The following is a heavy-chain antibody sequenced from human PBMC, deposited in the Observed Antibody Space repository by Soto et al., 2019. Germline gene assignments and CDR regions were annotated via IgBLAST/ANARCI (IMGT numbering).Heavy chain of an antibody. V-gene: IGHV4-31*11. CDR1: GGSISSGDYY. J-gene: IGHJ4*02. CDR2: IFYSGTT. D-gene: IGHD2-15*01. Sequence: QVQLQESGPGLVKPSQTLSLTCAVSGGSISSGDYYWSWIRQHPGKGLEWIGYIFYSGTTYYNPSLKSRVTISVDTSKSQFSLRLSSVTAADTAVYYCARGGGWKLYFDSWGQGTLVTVSS. CDR3: ARGGGWKLYFDS.